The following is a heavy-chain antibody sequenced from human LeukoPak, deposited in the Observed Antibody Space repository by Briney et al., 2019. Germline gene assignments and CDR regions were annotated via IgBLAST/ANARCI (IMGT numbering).Heavy chain of an antibody. CDR2: ITGGGST. CDR3: ACAPPVAVTARHFDY. V-gene: IGHV3-23*01. CDR1: GFTYNSDV. Sequence: GVSLRLSCAGCGFTYNSDVMNWVPQAPGKGREWVSGITGGGSTYYADFVEGRVNISRDHFKNTIYLQMNRLRDDDTGVYYSACAPPVAVTARHFDYWGQGTLVTVAS. J-gene: IGHJ4*02.